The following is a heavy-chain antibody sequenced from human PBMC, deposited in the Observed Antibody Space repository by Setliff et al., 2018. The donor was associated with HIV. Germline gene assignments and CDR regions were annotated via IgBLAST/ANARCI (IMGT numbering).Heavy chain of an antibody. Sequence: SETLSLTCTVSGGSISRSSYFWTWIRQRPGQGLEWIGYIYYNGRVSYSEKTYYSPSLKSRVTISVDSSKNQFSLKLSSVTAADTAVYYCARDSGGYNYGFAVGSFDYWGQGALVTVSS. CDR1: GGSISRSSYF. CDR3: ARDSGGYNYGFAVGSFDY. D-gene: IGHD5-18*01. V-gene: IGHV4-31*03. J-gene: IGHJ4*02. CDR2: IYYNGRVSYSEKT.